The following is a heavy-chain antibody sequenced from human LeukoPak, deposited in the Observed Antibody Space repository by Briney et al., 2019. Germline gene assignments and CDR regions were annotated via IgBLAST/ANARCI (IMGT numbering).Heavy chain of an antibody. CDR2: INHSGST. CDR3: ARGSQSLGYCSGGSCRAKIFDY. J-gene: IGHJ4*02. V-gene: IGHV4-34*01. CDR1: GGSLSGYY. Sequence: SETLSLTCAVYGGSLSGYYWSWLRQPPGKGLEWIGEINHSGSTNYNPSLKSRVTISVDTSKNQFSLKLSSVTAADTAVYYCARGSQSLGYCSGGSCRAKIFDYWGQGTLVTVSS. D-gene: IGHD2-15*01.